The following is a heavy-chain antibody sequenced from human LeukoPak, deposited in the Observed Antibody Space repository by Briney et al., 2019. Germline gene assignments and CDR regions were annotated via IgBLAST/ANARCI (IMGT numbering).Heavy chain of an antibody. CDR2: IYYSGST. J-gene: IGHJ4*02. D-gene: IGHD6-19*01. CDR3: ARHASVDGNWPRPLDY. V-gene: IGHV4-39*01. CDR1: GGSISSSPYY. Sequence: SETLSLTCTVSGGSISSSPYYWGWIRQPPGEGLEWIGNIYYSGSTYYDPSLKTRVTISVDTSKNQFSLKLTSVTAADTAVYYCARHASVDGNWPRPLDYWGQGSLVTVSS.